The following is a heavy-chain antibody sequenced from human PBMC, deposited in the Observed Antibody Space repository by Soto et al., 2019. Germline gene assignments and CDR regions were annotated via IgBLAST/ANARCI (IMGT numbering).Heavy chain of an antibody. V-gene: IGHV3-9*01. CDR2: ISWNSGNI. CDR3: AKARGAYCGLDAY. D-gene: IGHD2-21*01. J-gene: IGHJ4*02. CDR1: GFTFDDYA. Sequence: EVQLVESGGGLVQPGRSLRRSCAASGFTFDDYAMHWVRQAPGKGLEWVSGISWNSGNIDYADSVKGRFTISRDHAKNSLYLQMNSLRAEDTALYYCAKARGAYCGLDAYWGQGTLVTVAS.